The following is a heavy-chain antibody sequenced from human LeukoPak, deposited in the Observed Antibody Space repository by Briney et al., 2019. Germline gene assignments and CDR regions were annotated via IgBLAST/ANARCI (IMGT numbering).Heavy chain of an antibody. CDR3: ARGTVLRLFGEAFYFDY. CDR1: GVSISSGSYC. CDR2: IYTSGST. Sequence: PSQTLSLTCTVSGVSISSGSYCWSWIRQPAGKGLEWIGRIYTSGSTNYNPSLKSRVTISVDTSKNQFSLKLSSVTAADTAVYYCARGTVLRLFGEAFYFDYWGQGTLVTVSS. D-gene: IGHD3-3*01. V-gene: IGHV4-61*02. J-gene: IGHJ4*02.